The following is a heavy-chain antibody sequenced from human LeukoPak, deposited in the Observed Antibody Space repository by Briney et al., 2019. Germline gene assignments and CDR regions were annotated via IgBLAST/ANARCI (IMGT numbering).Heavy chain of an antibody. D-gene: IGHD2-2*02. CDR1: GVTFGDYG. Sequence: PGESMRPSCEASGVTFGDYGMSWVRQGRGKVLEWVSGITRNGDTTSYADSVNGRFTISRDNAKNCLYLQMNSLRAEDTAFYYCARGYNHGPIDMRGQGTLVTVSS. V-gene: IGHV3-20*04. CDR3: ARGYNHGPIDM. CDR2: ITRNGDTT. J-gene: IGHJ3*02.